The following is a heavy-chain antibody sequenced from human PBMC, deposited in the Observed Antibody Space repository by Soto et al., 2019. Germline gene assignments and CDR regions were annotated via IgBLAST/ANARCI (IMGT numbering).Heavy chain of an antibody. CDR1: GFRFSDYS. CDR3: ARDDYDFWSGHFDY. CDR2: ISSSSFTI. D-gene: IGHD3-3*01. Sequence: EVHLVESGGRLVQPGGSLRLSCAASGFRFSDYSMNWVRQAPGRGLEWVSYISSSSFTIHYADSVEGRFAISRDNAKNSLYLQMNSLRAEDTAVYYCARDDYDFWSGHFDYWGQGALVTVSS. V-gene: IGHV3-48*01. J-gene: IGHJ4*02.